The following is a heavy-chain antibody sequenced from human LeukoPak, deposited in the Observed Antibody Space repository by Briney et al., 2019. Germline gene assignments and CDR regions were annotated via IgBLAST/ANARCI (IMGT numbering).Heavy chain of an antibody. Sequence: GGSLRLSCTASGFTFSNYAMSWVRQAPGKGLEWVSAILGSGGSTYYADSVKGRFTVSRDNSKSTLYLQMNSLRAEDTALYYCAKWGDYDVLTGYYVPDYWGQGTLVTVSS. CDR1: GFTFSNYA. D-gene: IGHD3-9*01. J-gene: IGHJ4*02. CDR3: AKWGDYDVLTGYYVPDY. V-gene: IGHV3-23*01. CDR2: ILGSGGST.